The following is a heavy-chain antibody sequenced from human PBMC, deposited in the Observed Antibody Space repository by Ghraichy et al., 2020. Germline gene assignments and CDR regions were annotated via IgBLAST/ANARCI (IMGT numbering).Heavy chain of an antibody. J-gene: IGHJ4*02. CDR3: ANSGWFNYFDF. CDR2: IYYRGTT. Sequence: SETLSLTCSVSGGSVNTYYWTWIRQSPEKGLEWIGHIYYRGTTTYNPSLKSRVTISLDRAKNQFSLELSSVTAADTAIYYLANSGWFNYFDFWGQGVLVTVSS. D-gene: IGHD6-19*01. CDR1: GGSVNTYY. V-gene: IGHV4-59*02.